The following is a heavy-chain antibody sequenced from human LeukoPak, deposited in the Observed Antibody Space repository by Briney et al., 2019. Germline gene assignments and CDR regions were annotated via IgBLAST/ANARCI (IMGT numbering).Heavy chain of an antibody. D-gene: IGHD3-22*01. Sequence: SETLSLTCTISGTSITSGSYFWSWIRQPAGNELEWLGLIYSSGRTNYNPSLKSRVTFSVDTSKNQFSLKLRSVTAADTAVYYCARAREFYSDSNAYEVWGQGTRVTVSS. V-gene: IGHV4-61*02. J-gene: IGHJ3*01. CDR2: IYSSGRT. CDR1: GTSITSGSYF. CDR3: ARAREFYSDSNAYEV.